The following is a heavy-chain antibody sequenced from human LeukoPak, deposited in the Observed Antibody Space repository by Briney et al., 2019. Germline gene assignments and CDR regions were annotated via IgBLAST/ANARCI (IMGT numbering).Heavy chain of an antibody. D-gene: IGHD1-26*01. V-gene: IGHV3-53*01. CDR2: IYSDGST. CDR3: ARERGRGRDSPWFDY. J-gene: IGHJ4*02. Sequence: GGSLRLSCAASGFIVSGDFMSWVRQAPGKGLEWVSVIYSDGSTYYADSVKGRFTISRDDSKNTLDLQMTGLRAEDTAVYYCARERGRGRDSPWFDYWGQGTLVTVSS. CDR1: GFIVSGDF.